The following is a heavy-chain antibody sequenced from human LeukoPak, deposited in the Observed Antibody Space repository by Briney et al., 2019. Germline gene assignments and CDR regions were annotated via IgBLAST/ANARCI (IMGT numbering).Heavy chain of an antibody. J-gene: IGHJ5*02. CDR1: GGSLSGYY. V-gene: IGHV4-34*01. CDR3: ARVFDTSGYGDYVPNWFDP. CDR2: ISHSGST. D-gene: IGHD4-17*01. Sequence: SETLSLTCTVYGGSLSGYYWSWIRQPPGKGLEWIGEISHSGSTSYNPSLKSRVTISVDTSKNQFSLKLSSVTAADTAVYYCARVFDTSGYGDYVPNWFDPWGQGTLVTVSS.